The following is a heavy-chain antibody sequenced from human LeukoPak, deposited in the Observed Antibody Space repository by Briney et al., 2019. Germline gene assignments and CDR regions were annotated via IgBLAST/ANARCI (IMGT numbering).Heavy chain of an antibody. CDR2: ISTSSYYI. V-gene: IGHV3-21*01. CDR3: ARDASGSSTGLMDS. Sequence: GGSLRLSCAASGFTLRSYSMNWVRQAPGKGLEWVSYISTSSYYIYYADSVKGRFTISRDDAKNSLYLQMSSLRAEDTALYYCARDASGSSTGLMDSWGQGTLVIVSS. CDR1: GFTLRSYS. D-gene: IGHD1-26*01. J-gene: IGHJ4*02.